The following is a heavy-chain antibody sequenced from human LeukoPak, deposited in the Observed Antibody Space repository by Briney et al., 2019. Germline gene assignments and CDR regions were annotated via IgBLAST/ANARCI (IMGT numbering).Heavy chain of an antibody. Sequence: PGGSLRLSCAASGFTFSSYAMHWVRQAPGKGLEWVAVISYDGSNKYYADSVKGRFTISRDNSKNTLYVQMNSLRAEDTAVYYCARGIHDTYGVLYLDAFDIWGQGTMVTVSS. CDR3: ARGIHDTYGVLYLDAFDI. D-gene: IGHD4-17*01. V-gene: IGHV3-30-3*01. CDR1: GFTFSSYA. CDR2: ISYDGSNK. J-gene: IGHJ3*02.